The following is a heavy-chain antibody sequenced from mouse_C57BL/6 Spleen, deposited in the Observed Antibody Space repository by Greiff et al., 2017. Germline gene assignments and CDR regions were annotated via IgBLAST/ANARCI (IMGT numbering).Heavy chain of an antibody. J-gene: IGHJ2*01. CDR2: INPGSGGT. Sequence: QVQLKESGAELVRPGTSVKVSCKASGYAFTNYLIEWVKQRPGQGLEWIGVINPGSGGTNYNEKFKGKATLTADKSSSTAYMQLSSRTSEDSAVYFCAARAITTVGFDYWGQGTTLTVSS. D-gene: IGHD1-1*01. V-gene: IGHV1-54*01. CDR1: GYAFTNYL. CDR3: AARAITTVGFDY.